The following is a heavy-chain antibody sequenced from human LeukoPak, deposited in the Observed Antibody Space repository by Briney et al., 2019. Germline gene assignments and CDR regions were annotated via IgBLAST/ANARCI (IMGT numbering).Heavy chain of an antibody. CDR2: ISYDGSNK. Sequence: GRSLRLSCAASGFTFSTYGMHWVRQAPGKGLEWVAVISYDGSNKYYTDSVRGRFTISRDNSKNTLYLQMNSLRAEDTAVYYCAKASNGGSYYGVIIDYWGQGTLVTVSS. CDR3: AKASNGGSYYGVIIDY. CDR1: GFTFSTYG. V-gene: IGHV3-30*18. D-gene: IGHD1-26*01. J-gene: IGHJ4*02.